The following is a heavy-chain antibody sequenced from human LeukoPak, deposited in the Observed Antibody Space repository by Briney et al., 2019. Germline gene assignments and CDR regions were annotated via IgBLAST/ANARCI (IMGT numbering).Heavy chain of an antibody. CDR1: GGSISSYY. CDR2: ISYDGTT. CDR3: ARTSRHCYASGSKLTPWPADMDV. Sequence: PSETLSLTCTVSGGSISSYYWTWIRQTPGTGLEWIGCISYDGTTTYHPSLNSRVTISVDASKNQFSLNLSSATAADTAVYYCARTSRHCYASGSKLTPWPADMDVWGQGTTVTVSS. V-gene: IGHV4-59*01. D-gene: IGHD3-10*01. J-gene: IGHJ6*02.